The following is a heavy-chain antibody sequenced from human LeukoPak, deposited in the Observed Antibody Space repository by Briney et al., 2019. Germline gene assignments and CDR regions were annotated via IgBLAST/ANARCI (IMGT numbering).Heavy chain of an antibody. CDR1: GFTFDDYA. CDR2: ISWNSGSI. Sequence: GGSLRLSCAASGFTFDDYAMHWVRQAPGKGLEWVSGISWNSGSIGYADSVKGRFTISRDNAKNSLYLQMNSLRAKDTALYYCAKAPYSSSWYTFDYWGQGTLVTVSS. V-gene: IGHV3-9*01. D-gene: IGHD6-13*01. J-gene: IGHJ4*02. CDR3: AKAPYSSSWYTFDY.